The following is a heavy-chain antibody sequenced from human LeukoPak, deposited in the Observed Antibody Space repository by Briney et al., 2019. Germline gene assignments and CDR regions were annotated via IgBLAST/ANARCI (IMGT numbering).Heavy chain of an antibody. D-gene: IGHD3-9*01. J-gene: IGHJ5*02. Sequence: SETLSLTCTVSGGSISSRAYYWTWIRQPAGKGLEWIGRIHNSGSTYYSPSLKSRVTMSIDTSNNQFFLKLNSVTAADTAVYHCARDALTGSPNWFDPWGQGILGTVSS. CDR3: ARDALTGSPNWFDP. CDR1: GGSISSRAYY. CDR2: IHNSGST. V-gene: IGHV4-61*02.